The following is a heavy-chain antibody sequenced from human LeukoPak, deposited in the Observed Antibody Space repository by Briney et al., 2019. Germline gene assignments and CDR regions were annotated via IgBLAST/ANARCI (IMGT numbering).Heavy chain of an antibody. CDR3: ARGHRMYYYGSRSRDFGY. V-gene: IGHV4-34*01. J-gene: IGHJ4*02. D-gene: IGHD3-10*01. CDR1: GGSFSGYY. Sequence: SETLSLTCAVYGGSFSGYYWSWIRQPPGKGLEWIGEINHSGSTNYNPSLKSRVTISVDTSKNQFSLKLSSVTAADTAVYYCARGHRMYYYGSRSRDFGYWGQGTLVTVSS. CDR2: INHSGST.